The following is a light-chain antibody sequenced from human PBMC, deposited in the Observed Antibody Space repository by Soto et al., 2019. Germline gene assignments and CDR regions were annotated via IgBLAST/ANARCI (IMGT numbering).Light chain of an antibody. J-gene: IGKJ5*01. Sequence: EIVLTQSPGTLSLSPGERATLSCRASQSVSSSYLAWYQQKPGQAPRLLIYGASGRATGIPDRFSGSGSGTGFTLAISRLEPEDFAVYYCQQYGSSPGDTFGQGTRLEIK. CDR1: QSVSSSY. CDR3: QQYGSSPGDT. V-gene: IGKV3-20*01. CDR2: GAS.